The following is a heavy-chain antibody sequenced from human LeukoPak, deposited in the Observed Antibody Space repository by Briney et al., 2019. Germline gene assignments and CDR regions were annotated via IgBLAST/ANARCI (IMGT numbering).Heavy chain of an antibody. CDR1: GYTFSNYG. Sequence: GRSLRLSCAASGYTFSNYGMHWVRQVPGKGLEWVAAIWFDGIRKYYADSVKGRLTISRDNSKNTLYLQMNSLRAEDTAVYYCARDLEDSSPFGAFDMWGQGTMVTVSS. CDR2: IWFDGIRK. D-gene: IGHD3-22*01. J-gene: IGHJ3*02. CDR3: ARDLEDSSPFGAFDM. V-gene: IGHV3-33*01.